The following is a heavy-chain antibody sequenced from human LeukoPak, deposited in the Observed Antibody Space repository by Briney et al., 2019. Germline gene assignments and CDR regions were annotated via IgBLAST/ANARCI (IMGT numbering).Heavy chain of an antibody. CDR1: GFSFSNYA. J-gene: IGHJ3*02. CDR3: ARDLGAAGRAFDI. D-gene: IGHD6-13*01. Sequence: PGGSLRLSCEAPGFSFSNYAMSWVRQAPGKGLEWVSRISGGSSTIYYADSVKGRFTISRDNAKNSLYLQMNSLRDEDTAVYYCARDLGAAGRAFDIWGQGTMVTVSS. V-gene: IGHV3-48*02. CDR2: ISGGSSTI.